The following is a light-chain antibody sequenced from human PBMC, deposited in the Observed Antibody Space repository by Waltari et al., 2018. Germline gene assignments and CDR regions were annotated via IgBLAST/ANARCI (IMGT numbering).Light chain of an antibody. CDR2: AAS. CDR1: QSISSY. V-gene: IGKV1-39*01. Sequence: DIQMTQSPSSLSASVGDRVTIPCRASQSISSYFNWYQQKPGKAPKLLIYAASSLQSGVTSRFSGSGSGTDFTLTISSLQPEDFATYYCQQSYSTLWTFGQGTKVEIK. CDR3: QQSYSTLWT. J-gene: IGKJ1*01.